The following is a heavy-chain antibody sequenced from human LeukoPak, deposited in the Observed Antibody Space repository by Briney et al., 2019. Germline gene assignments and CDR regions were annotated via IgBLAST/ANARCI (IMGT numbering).Heavy chain of an antibody. CDR1: GYTFTGYY. V-gene: IGHV1-2*02. Sequence: AAVKVSCKASGYTFTGYYMHWVRQAPGQGLEWMGWINPNSGCTNYAQKFQGRVTMTRDTSISTAYMELRRLRSDDTAVYYCARRLIAAAGTRWFDPWGQGTLVTVSS. J-gene: IGHJ5*02. CDR3: ARRLIAAAGTRWFDP. D-gene: IGHD6-13*01. CDR2: INPNSGCT.